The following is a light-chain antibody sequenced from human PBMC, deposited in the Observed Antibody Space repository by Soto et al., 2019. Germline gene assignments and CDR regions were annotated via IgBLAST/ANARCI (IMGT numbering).Light chain of an antibody. CDR3: MQARQPTLS. J-gene: IGKJ4*01. CDR2: LGS. V-gene: IGKV2-28*01. CDR1: QSLLHRNGYNY. Sequence: DIVLTQSPLSLPVTPGEPASISCRSSQSLLHRNGYNYLDWYLQKPGQSPQLLIYLGSNRASGDRDRCSGSGSGTDFTLKSSRVEAEDVWIYYCMQARQPTLSFGGGTKLELK.